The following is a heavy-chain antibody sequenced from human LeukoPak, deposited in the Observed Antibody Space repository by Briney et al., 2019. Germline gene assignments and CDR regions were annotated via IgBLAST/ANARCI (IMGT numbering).Heavy chain of an antibody. CDR3: ARSQLSRSPYFDY. D-gene: IGHD2-2*01. CDR2: IYYSGST. V-gene: IGHV4-59*12. Sequence: SEALSLTCTVSGGSISSYYWSWIRQPPGKGLEWIGYIYYSGSTNYNPSLKSRVTISVDKSKNQFSLKLSSVTAADTAVYYCARSQLSRSPYFDYWGQGTLVTVSS. J-gene: IGHJ4*02. CDR1: GGSISSYY.